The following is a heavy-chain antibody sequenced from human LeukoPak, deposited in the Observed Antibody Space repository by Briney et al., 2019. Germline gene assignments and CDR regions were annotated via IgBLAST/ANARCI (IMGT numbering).Heavy chain of an antibody. Sequence: GGSLRLSCEASGFTFSSHAMGWVRQAPGKGLEWVSSISGSGGSTYYADSVKGRFTISRDNSKNTLYLQMNSLRAEDTAVYYCAKDPAHYYDSSGPGGYFDYWGQGTLVTVSS. CDR1: GFTFSSHA. J-gene: IGHJ4*02. V-gene: IGHV3-23*01. CDR2: ISGSGGST. CDR3: AKDPAHYYDSSGPGGYFDY. D-gene: IGHD3-22*01.